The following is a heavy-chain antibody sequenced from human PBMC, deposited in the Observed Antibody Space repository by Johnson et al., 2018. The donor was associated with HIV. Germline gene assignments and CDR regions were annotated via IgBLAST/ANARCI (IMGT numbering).Heavy chain of an antibody. J-gene: IGHJ3*02. CDR2: IYSGGST. D-gene: IGHD3-22*01. CDR3: AKDMWYDSSGDGAFDI. V-gene: IGHV3-66*02. Sequence: VQLVESGGGLVKPGGSLRLSCVASGFTFDDYGMSWVRQAPGKGLEWVSVIYSGGSTYYADSVKGRFTISRDNSKNTLYLQMNSLRAEDTALYYCAKDMWYDSSGDGAFDIWGQGTMVTVSS. CDR1: GFTFDDYG.